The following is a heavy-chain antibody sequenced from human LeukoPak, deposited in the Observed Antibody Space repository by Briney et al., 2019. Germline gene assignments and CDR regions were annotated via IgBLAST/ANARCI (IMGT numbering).Heavy chain of an antibody. Sequence: SGGSLRLSCAASGFTFSSYAMSWVRQAPGKGLEWVSYISSSSTTIYYANSVKGRVTISRDNAKNSLYLQMNSLRAEDTAVYYCARDGETGVDTGDYWGQGTLVTVSS. J-gene: IGHJ4*02. CDR2: ISSSSTTI. CDR1: GFTFSSYA. V-gene: IGHV3-48*04. CDR3: ARDGETGVDTGDY. D-gene: IGHD3-3*01.